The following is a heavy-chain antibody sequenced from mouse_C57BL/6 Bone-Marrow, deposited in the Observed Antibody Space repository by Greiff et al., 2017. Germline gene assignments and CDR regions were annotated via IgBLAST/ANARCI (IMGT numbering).Heavy chain of an antibody. CDR1: GFTFSDYG. D-gene: IGHD4-1*01. CDR2: ISHLAYSI. J-gene: IGHJ4*01. CDR3: ARQTAYYYYAMDY. Sequence: EVKLQESGGGLVQPGGSLKLSCAASGFTFSDYGMAWVRQAPRKGPEWVAFISHLAYSISYADTVTGRLTIARGNAKNTLYREMSRLRSEDTAMDYCARQTAYYYYAMDYWGQGTSGTVAS. V-gene: IGHV5-15*01.